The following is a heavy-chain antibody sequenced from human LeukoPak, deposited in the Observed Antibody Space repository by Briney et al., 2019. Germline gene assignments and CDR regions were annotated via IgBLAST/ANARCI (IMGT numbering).Heavy chain of an antibody. CDR1: GFNFSTYA. D-gene: IGHD4-4*01. CDR3: ARDASFSNVDY. CDR2: VSYDGSNK. V-gene: IGHV3-30*04. J-gene: IGHJ4*02. Sequence: GRSLRLSCAASGFNFSTYAMHLVRQAPGKGLEWVAVVSYDGSNKYYADSVKGRFIISRDNSKNTLSLQMNSLRAEDTSVYYCARDASFSNVDYWGQGTLVSVSS.